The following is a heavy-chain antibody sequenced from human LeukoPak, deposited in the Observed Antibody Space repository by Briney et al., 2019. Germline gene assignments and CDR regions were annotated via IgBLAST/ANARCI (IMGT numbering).Heavy chain of an antibody. CDR2: ISSSGSTI. V-gene: IGHV3-11*01. J-gene: IGHJ3*02. CDR1: GFTFSDYY. D-gene: IGHD1-20*01. Sequence: GGSLRLSCAASGFTFSDYYMSWIRQAPGKGLEWVSYISSSGSTIYYADSVKGRFTISRDNAKNSLYLQMNSLRAEDTAVYYCARDNRNDRDAFDIWGQGTMVTVSS. CDR3: ARDNRNDRDAFDI.